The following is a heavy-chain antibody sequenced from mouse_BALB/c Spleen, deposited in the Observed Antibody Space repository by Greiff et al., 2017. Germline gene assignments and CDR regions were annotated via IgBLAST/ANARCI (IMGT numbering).Heavy chain of an antibody. CDR3: ARPIYYRYGGYYFDY. D-gene: IGHD2-14*01. CDR2: INPSSGYT. CDR1: GYTFTSYT. V-gene: IGHV1-4*02. Sequence: VQLQQSAAELARPGASVKMSCKASGYTFTSYTMHWVKQRPGQGLEWIGYINPSSGYTEYNQKFKDKTTLTADKSSSTAYMQLSSLTSEDSAVYYCARPIYYRYGGYYFDYWGQGTTLTVAS. J-gene: IGHJ2*01.